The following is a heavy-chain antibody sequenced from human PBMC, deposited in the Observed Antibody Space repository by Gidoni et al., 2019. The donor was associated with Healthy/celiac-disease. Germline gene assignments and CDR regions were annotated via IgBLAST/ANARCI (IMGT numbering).Heavy chain of an antibody. Sequence: EVQLLESGGGLVHPGGSLRLSCAASGFTFSSYAMNWVRQAPGKGLEWVSAISGSGGNTYYADSVKGRFTISRDNSKNTLYLQMNSLRADDTAVYDCANERGSQYSTWGQGTLVTVSS. V-gene: IGHV3-23*01. CDR1: GFTFSSYA. D-gene: IGHD6-13*01. CDR3: ANERGSQYST. CDR2: ISGSGGNT. J-gene: IGHJ4*02.